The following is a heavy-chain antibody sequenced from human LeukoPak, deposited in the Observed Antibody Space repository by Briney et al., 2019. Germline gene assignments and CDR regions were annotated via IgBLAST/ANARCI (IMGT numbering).Heavy chain of an antibody. J-gene: IGHJ3*02. CDR2: IYTSGST. CDR1: GGSISSGSYY. V-gene: IGHV4-61*02. Sequence: PSQTLSLTCTVSGGSISSGSYYWSWIPQPAGMGLEWIGRIYTSGSTNYNPSLKSRVTISVDTSKNQFSLKLSSVTAADTAVYYCTREPIYDYGDYEGVFETWGQGTMVTVSS. CDR3: TREPIYDYGDYEGVFET. D-gene: IGHD4-17*01.